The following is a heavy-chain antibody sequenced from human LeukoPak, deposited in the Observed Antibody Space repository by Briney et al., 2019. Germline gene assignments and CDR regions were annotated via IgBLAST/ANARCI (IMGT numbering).Heavy chain of an antibody. CDR2: ISYDGSNK. V-gene: IGHV3-30-3*01. Sequence: PGGSLRLSCAASGFTFSNYAMHWVRQAPGKGLEWVAVISYDGSNKYYADSVKGRFTISRDNSKNTLYLQMNSLRAEDTAVYYCARVTITMIVGTFDYWGQGTLVTVSS. D-gene: IGHD3-22*01. CDR3: ARVTITMIVGTFDY. J-gene: IGHJ4*02. CDR1: GFTFSNYA.